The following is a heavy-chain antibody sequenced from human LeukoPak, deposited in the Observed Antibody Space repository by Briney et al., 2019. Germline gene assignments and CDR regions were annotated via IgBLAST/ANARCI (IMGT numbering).Heavy chain of an antibody. J-gene: IGHJ5*02. CDR2: IYWNDDK. Sequence: SGPTLVNPTQTLTLTCTFSGFSLSTSGVGVGWIRQPPGKALEWLALIYWNDDKRYSPSLKSRLTITKDTSKNQVVLTMTNMDPVDTATYYCAHTQTAVYYDILTGYLNWFDPWGQGTLVTVSS. V-gene: IGHV2-5*01. CDR1: GFSLSTSGVG. CDR3: AHTQTAVYYDILTGYLNWFDP. D-gene: IGHD3-9*01.